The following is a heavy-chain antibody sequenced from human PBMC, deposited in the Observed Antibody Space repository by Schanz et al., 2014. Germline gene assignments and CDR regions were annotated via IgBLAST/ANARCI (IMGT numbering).Heavy chain of an antibody. V-gene: IGHV3-30-3*02. Sequence: VQLVESGGGFVQPGGSLGLSCVVSGFTVSSDHMSWVRQAPGKGLEWVAVISYDGSNKYYADSVKGRFTISRDNSKNILYLQMNSLRAEDTAVYYCAKARRKSNCSGGRCFHYSYYGMDVWGQGTTVTVSS. CDR1: GFTVSSDH. J-gene: IGHJ6*02. CDR3: AKARRKSNCSGGRCFHYSYYGMDV. D-gene: IGHD2-15*01. CDR2: ISYDGSNK.